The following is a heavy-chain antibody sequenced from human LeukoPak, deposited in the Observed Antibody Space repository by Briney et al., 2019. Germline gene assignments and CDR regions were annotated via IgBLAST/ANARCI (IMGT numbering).Heavy chain of an antibody. D-gene: IGHD1-26*01. CDR2: INHSGST. V-gene: IGHV4-34*01. CDR3: AYRLVGATDHDAFDI. J-gene: IGHJ3*02. CDR1: GGSFSGYY. Sequence: SETLSLTCAVYGGSFSGYYWSRIRQPPGKGLEWIGEINHSGSTNYNPSLKSRVTISVDTSKNQFSLKLSSVTAADTAVYYCAYRLVGATDHDAFDIWGQGTMVTVSS.